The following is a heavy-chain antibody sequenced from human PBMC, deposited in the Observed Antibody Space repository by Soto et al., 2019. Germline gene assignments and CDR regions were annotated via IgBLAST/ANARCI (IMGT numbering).Heavy chain of an antibody. V-gene: IGHV1-18*04. D-gene: IGHD3-3*01. CDR2: ISAYNGNT. CDR3: ARGDMIFGVVNPFYGMDV. Sequence: GASVKVSCKASGYTFTSYGISWVRQAPGQGLEWMGWISAYNGNTNYAQKLQGRVTMTTDTSTSTAYMELRSLRSDDTAVYYCARGDMIFGVVNPFYGMDVWGQGTTVTVSS. J-gene: IGHJ6*02. CDR1: GYTFTSYG.